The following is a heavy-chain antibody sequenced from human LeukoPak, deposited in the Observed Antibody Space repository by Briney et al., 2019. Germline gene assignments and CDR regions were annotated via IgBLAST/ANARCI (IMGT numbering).Heavy chain of an antibody. CDR2: ISAYNGNT. D-gene: IGHD6-13*01. CDR1: GYTFTSYG. Sequence: ASVKVSCKASGYTFTSYGISWVRQAPGQGLEWMGWISAYNGNTNYAQKLQGRVTMTTDTSTSTAYMELRSLRSDDTAVYYCARDGVGAAAGTPFDCWGQGTLVTVSS. CDR3: ARDGVGAAAGTPFDC. V-gene: IGHV1-18*01. J-gene: IGHJ4*02.